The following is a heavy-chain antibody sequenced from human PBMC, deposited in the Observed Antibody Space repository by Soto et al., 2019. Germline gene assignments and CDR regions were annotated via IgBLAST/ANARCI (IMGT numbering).Heavy chain of an antibody. J-gene: IGHJ4*02. CDR3: AKDNDYYDSSGYFPY. CDR1: GFTSSSYA. Sequence: EVQLLESGGGLVQPGGSLRLSCAASGFTSSSYAMSWVRQAPGKGLEWVSAISGSGGSTYYADSVKGRFTISRDNSKNTLYLQMNSLRAEDTAVYYCAKDNDYYDSSGYFPYWGQGTLVTVSS. V-gene: IGHV3-23*01. D-gene: IGHD3-22*01. CDR2: ISGSGGST.